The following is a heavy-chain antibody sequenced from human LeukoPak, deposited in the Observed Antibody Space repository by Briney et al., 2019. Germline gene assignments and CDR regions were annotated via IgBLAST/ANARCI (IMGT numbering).Heavy chain of an antibody. Sequence: GRSLRLSCAASGFTFSGYTMHWVRQAPGKGLEWVSGISWNSGSIGYADSVKGRFTISRDNAKNSLYLQMDSLRAEDPALDYCAKRRYRSSSGNYFDYWRQGTLVTVSS. V-gene: IGHV3-9*01. CDR3: AKRRYRSSSGNYFDY. CDR1: GFTFSGYT. D-gene: IGHD6-6*01. J-gene: IGHJ4*02. CDR2: ISWNSGSI.